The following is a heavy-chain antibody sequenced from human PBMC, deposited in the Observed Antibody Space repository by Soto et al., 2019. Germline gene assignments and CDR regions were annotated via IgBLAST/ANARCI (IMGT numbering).Heavy chain of an antibody. CDR2: INPSGGST. CDR3: ARDRYYYILNGYYSFDY. J-gene: IGHJ4*02. Sequence: NDSCRASGYTFTYYYMHLMRQAPGQELDWMGIINPSGGSTSYAQKFQGSVTMTRDTSTSTVYLELSSMRSEDTAVYYCARDRYYYILNGYYSFDYWRQGTLVTASP. CDR1: GYTFTYYY. V-gene: IGHV1-46*01. D-gene: IGHD3-9*01.